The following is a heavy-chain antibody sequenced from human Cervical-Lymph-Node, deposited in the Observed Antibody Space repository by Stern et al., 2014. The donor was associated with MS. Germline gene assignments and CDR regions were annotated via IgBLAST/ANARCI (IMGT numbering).Heavy chain of an antibody. CDR2: IYPYDSDT. CDR3: ARHVQGFDY. Sequence: VKLVESGAEVKKPGESLKISCKLSGYSFTIYYIAWVRQMPGKGLDCMGFIYPYDSDTTYRPSFQGQFTISADKSITNAYLQWSSLRASDTAMYYCARHVQGFDYWGQGTLVTVSS. CDR1: GYSFTIYY. J-gene: IGHJ4*02. V-gene: IGHV5-51*01.